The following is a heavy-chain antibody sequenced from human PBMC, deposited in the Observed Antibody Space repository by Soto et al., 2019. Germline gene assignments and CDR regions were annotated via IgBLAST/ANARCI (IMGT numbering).Heavy chain of an antibody. CDR1: GVSLSNSY. CDR3: AKGGGSYTTGWYNDY. J-gene: IGHJ4*02. D-gene: IGHD6-19*01. Sequence: QVQLQESGPGLVKPSETMSLTCTVSGVSLSNSYCSWARQPPGKGLEWIGHIWSSGSTNYYSSLRGSVTMSVDTSTNQLTLKLSPVTATDTAIYYCAKGGGSYTTGWYNDYWGQGTLVTVSS. CDR2: IWSSGST. V-gene: IGHV4-4*08.